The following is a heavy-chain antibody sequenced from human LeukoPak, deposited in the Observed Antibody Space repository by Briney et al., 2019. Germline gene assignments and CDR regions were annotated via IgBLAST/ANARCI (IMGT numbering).Heavy chain of an antibody. V-gene: IGHV4-4*02. CDR1: GGSVNSKNW. J-gene: IGHJ4*02. Sequence: SETLSLTCTVSGGSVNSKNWWNWVRQPPEKGLEWIGGINHAGTTNYNPSLESRVTISIDKSKNRFSLRLTSVAAADTAVYYCATDLGEGGNWGQGTLVTVSS. D-gene: IGHD3-10*01. CDR3: ATDLGEGGN. CDR2: INHAGTT.